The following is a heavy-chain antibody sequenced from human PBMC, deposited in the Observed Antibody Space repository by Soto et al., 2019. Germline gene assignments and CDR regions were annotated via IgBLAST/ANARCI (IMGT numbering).Heavy chain of an antibody. V-gene: IGHV3-21*01. CDR1: GFSFSSYS. Sequence: GGSLRLSCAASGFSFSSYSMNWVLQAPGKGLEWVSSISSSSSYIYYADSVKGRFPISRDNAKNSLYLQMNSLRAEDTAVYYCAGEGVPGIAVAGTGYYCDYWGQGTLVTV. D-gene: IGHD6-19*01. J-gene: IGHJ4*02. CDR2: ISSSSSYI. CDR3: AGEGVPGIAVAGTGYYCDY.